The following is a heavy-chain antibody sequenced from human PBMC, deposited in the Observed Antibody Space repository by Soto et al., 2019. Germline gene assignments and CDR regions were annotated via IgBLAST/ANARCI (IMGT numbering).Heavy chain of an antibody. J-gene: IGHJ5*02. V-gene: IGHV5-51*01. CDR1: GYSFTSYW. CDR2: IYPGDSDT. D-gene: IGHD6-13*01. Sequence: PGESLKISCKGSGYSFTSYWIGWVRQMPGKGQEWMGIIYPGDSDTRYSPSFQGQVTISADKSISTAYLQWSSLKASDTAMYYCARHISEWQQLGGRFDPWGQGTLVTVSS. CDR3: ARHISEWQQLGGRFDP.